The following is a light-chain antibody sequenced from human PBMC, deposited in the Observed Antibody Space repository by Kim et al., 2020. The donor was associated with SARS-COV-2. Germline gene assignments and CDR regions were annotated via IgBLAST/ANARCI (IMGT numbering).Light chain of an antibody. CDR3: HQSGTLPLT. CDR2: FAS. V-gene: IGKV6-21*01. CDR1: QTIGRI. J-gene: IGKJ4*01. Sequence: VTPREGAPIPCPAVQTIGRILHWYQQEPAQSPQLLIKFASQSVSRVPSRVSGSGFGTDFTPPINSLEAEDAATYYCHQSGTLPLTFGGGTKVEI.